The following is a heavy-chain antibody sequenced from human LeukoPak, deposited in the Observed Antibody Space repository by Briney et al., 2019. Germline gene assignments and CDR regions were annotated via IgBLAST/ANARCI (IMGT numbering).Heavy chain of an antibody. CDR2: IYTSGST. CDR3: ARTYYFSSGNYYTN. J-gene: IGHJ4*02. V-gene: IGHV4-4*07. Sequence: SETLSLTCTVSGGSISSYYWSWIRQPAGKGLEWIGRIYTSGSTNYNPSLKSRVTMSVDTSKNQFSLKLSSVTAADTAVYYCARTYYFSSGNYYTNWGQGTLVTVSS. CDR1: GGSISSYY. D-gene: IGHD3-10*01.